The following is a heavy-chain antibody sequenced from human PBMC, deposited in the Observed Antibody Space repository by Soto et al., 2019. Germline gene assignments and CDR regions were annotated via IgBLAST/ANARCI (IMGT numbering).Heavy chain of an antibody. CDR2: ISGSGGST. CDR1: GFTFSSYA. D-gene: IGHD3-9*01. V-gene: IGHV3-23*01. Sequence: GGSLRLSCAASGFTFSSYAMSWVRQAPGKGLEWVSAISGSGGSTYYADSVKGRFTISRDNSKNTLYLQMNSLRAEDTAVYYCAKGTLLRYFDWLSHFDYWGQGTMVTVSA. J-gene: IGHJ4*02. CDR3: AKGTLLRYFDWLSHFDY.